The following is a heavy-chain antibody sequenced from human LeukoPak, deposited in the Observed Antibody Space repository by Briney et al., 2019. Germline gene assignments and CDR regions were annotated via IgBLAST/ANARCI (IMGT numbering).Heavy chain of an antibody. J-gene: IGHJ6*02. CDR2: ISSSSSYI. Sequence: PGGSLRLSCAASGFTFSSYSMNWVRQAPGKGLEWVSSISSSSSYIYYADSVKGRFTISRDNAKNSLYLQMNSLRAEGTAVYYCARTASGGGYYGMDVWGQGTTVTVSS. CDR3: ARTASGGGYYGMDV. CDR1: GFTFSSYS. V-gene: IGHV3-21*01. D-gene: IGHD3-10*01.